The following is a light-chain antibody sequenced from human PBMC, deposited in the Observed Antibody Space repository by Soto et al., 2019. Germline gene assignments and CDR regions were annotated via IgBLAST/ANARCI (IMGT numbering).Light chain of an antibody. CDR1: NIGSKS. CDR3: QVWDSSSDHWV. CDR2: DDS. V-gene: IGLV3-21*02. Sequence: SYELTQPPSVSVAPGQTASITCGGNNIGSKSVHWYQQKPGQAPVLVVYDDSDRPSGLPERFSGSNSGNTATLTISRVEAGDEADYYCQVWDSSSDHWVFGGGTKLTVL. J-gene: IGLJ3*02.